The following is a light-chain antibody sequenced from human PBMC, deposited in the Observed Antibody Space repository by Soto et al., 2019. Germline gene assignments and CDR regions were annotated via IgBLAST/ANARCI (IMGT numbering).Light chain of an antibody. V-gene: IGKV3-11*01. CDR1: QSVSSY. CDR3: QQRSNWPRYT. CDR2: DAS. Sequence: EIVLTQSAATLSLSPGERATLSCRASQSVSSYLAWYHQKPGQAPRLLIYDASNRATGIPARFSGSGSRTDFTLTSSSLEPEDFAVYYCQQRSNWPRYTFGQGTKLEIK. J-gene: IGKJ2*01.